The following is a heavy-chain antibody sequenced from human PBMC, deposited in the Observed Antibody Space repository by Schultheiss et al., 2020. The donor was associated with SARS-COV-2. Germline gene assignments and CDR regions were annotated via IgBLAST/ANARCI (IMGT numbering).Heavy chain of an antibody. J-gene: IGHJ6*02. CDR2: INPNSGGT. CDR3: ARERDYYDSSGYYSGYYGMDV. Sequence: ASVKVSCKASGYTFTGYYMHWVRQAPGQGLEWMGWINPNSGGTNYAQKFQGWVTMTRDTSISTAYMELSRLRSDDTAVYYFARERDYYDSSGYYSGYYGMDVWGQGTTVTVSS. V-gene: IGHV1-2*04. D-gene: IGHD3-22*01. CDR1: GYTFTGYY.